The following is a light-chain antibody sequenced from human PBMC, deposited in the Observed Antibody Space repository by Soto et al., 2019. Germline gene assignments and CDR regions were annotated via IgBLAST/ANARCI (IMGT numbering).Light chain of an antibody. J-gene: IGKJ2*01. CDR1: QGVISTY. V-gene: IGKV3-20*01. CDR2: GGS. CDR3: QHYGNSMYT. Sequence: EVVLTQSPGTLSLSPGERATLACRASQGVISTYLAWYQQKPGQAPRLLIYGGSGRATGIPDMFSGSGSGTDFTLPISRLDPEDVAVYYCQHYGNSMYTFGQGTKLESK.